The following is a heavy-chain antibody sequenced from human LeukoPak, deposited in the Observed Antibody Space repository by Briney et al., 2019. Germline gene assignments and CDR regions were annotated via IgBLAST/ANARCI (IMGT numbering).Heavy chain of an antibody. D-gene: IGHD5-12*01. V-gene: IGHV4-34*01. Sequence: PSETLSLTCAVYGGSFSGYYWSWLRQPPGKGLEWIGEINHSGSTNYNPSLRSRVTISVDTSKNQFSLKLSSVTAADTAVFYCARGFLCGYSGYDLWGEGTLVTVSS. CDR3: ARGFLCGYSGYDL. CDR2: INHSGST. CDR1: GGSFSGYY. J-gene: IGHJ5*02.